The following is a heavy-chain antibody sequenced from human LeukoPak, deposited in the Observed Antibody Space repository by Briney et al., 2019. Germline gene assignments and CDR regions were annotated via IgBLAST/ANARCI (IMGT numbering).Heavy chain of an antibody. Sequence: KPSETLSLTCTVSGPSISSGGYYWSWLRQHGGKGLEWIAYIYYSGSTYYNPSLKSRVTISVDTSKNQSSLKLSSVTSADTAVYYCASFPYCSGGSCYTHFDYWGQGTLVTVSS. CDR2: IYYSGST. J-gene: IGHJ4*02. CDR3: ASFPYCSGGSCYTHFDY. CDR1: GPSISSGGYY. D-gene: IGHD2-15*01. V-gene: IGHV4-31*03.